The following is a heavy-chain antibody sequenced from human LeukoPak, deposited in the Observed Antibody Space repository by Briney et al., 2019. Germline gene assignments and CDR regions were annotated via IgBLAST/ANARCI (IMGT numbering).Heavy chain of an antibody. J-gene: IGHJ4*02. CDR1: GYSFTNYW. CDR2: IYPSGSDT. D-gene: IGHD6-19*01. V-gene: IGHV5-51*01. CDR3: ASSSGPFDN. Sequence: GESLKISCKGSGYSFTNYWIGWVRQMPGKGLEWMGIIYPSGSDTRYSPPFQGLVTISVDKSISTAYLQWNSLQASDTAMYYCASSSGPFDNWGQGTLVTVSS.